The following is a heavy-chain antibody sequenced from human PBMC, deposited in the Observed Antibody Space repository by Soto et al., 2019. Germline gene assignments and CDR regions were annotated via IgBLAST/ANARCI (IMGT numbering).Heavy chain of an antibody. Sequence: ASVKVSCKASGYTFTSYAMHWVRQAPGQRLEWMGWINAGNGNTKYSQKFQGRVTITRDTSASTAYMELSSLRSEDTAVYYCARDFKYSSGWYPSVERWGQGTLVTVSS. CDR1: GYTFTSYA. CDR2: INAGNGNT. CDR3: ARDFKYSSGWYPSVER. J-gene: IGHJ4*02. V-gene: IGHV1-3*01. D-gene: IGHD6-19*01.